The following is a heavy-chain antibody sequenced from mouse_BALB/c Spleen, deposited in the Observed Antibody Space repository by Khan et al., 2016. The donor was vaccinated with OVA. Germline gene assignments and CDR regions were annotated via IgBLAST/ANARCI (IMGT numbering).Heavy chain of an antibody. V-gene: IGHV5-9-3*01. CDR3: TRTPGYYGSNYFDY. CDR1: GFTFSNYA. Sequence: EVELVESGGGLVKPGGSLKFSCAASGFTFSNYAMSWVRQTPEKRLEWVATISSGGSYTSYPDRVKGRFTISRDQAKNTLYLQMRSLRSEDTAMYYCTRTPGYYGSNYFDYWGQGTTLTVSS. D-gene: IGHD1-1*01. J-gene: IGHJ2*01. CDR2: ISSGGSYT.